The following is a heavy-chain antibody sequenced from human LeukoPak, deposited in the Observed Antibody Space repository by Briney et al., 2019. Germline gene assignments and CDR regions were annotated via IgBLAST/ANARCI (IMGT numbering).Heavy chain of an antibody. J-gene: IGHJ4*02. CDR3: ARFRGELMDGFDF. CDR1: GHSFSTDW. Sequence: GESLKISCKGSGHSFSTDWIAWVRQMPGKGLEWMGVIYAGDADTRYSLSFQGQVTISADKSLNTAYLQWTNLKASDTAMYYCARFRGELMDGFDFWGQGTLVTVSS. CDR2: IYAGDADT. V-gene: IGHV5-51*01. D-gene: IGHD1-7*01.